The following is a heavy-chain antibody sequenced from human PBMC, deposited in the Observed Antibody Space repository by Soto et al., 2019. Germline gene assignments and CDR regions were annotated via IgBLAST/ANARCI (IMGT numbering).Heavy chain of an antibody. CDR2: MNPTSGHT. CDR3: ARVPASLDP. CDR1: GYSFNTYD. Sequence: QVQLVQSGAEVRKPGASVKVSCKASGYSFNTYDINWVRQAAGQGLEWMGWMNPTSGHTGCAQKFQGRLTMTMDTSSSTAYMELSSLTSDDTAGYYCARVPASLDPWGQGTLVTVSS. J-gene: IGHJ5*02. V-gene: IGHV1-8*01.